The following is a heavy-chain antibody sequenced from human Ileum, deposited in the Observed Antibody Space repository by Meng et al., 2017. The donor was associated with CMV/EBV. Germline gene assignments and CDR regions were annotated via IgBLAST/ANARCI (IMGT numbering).Heavy chain of an antibody. Sequence: CAAKSGSLSGYYWGWLRQPPGKGLEWIGEVNHRGSTKYNPSLKSRVIISLDTSKNQFSLNLSSATAADTAVYYCARGYSSPSTRFDPWGQGTLVTVSS. CDR2: VNHRGST. J-gene: IGHJ5*02. D-gene: IGHD6-13*01. V-gene: IGHV4-34*01. CDR3: ARGYSSPSTRFDP. CDR1: SGSLSGYY.